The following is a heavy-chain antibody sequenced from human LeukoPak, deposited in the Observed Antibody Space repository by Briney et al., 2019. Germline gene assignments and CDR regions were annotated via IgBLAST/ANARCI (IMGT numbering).Heavy chain of an antibody. J-gene: IGHJ4*02. CDR1: GYTFTGYY. CDR3: ATDPLMITFGGVLFDY. Sequence: ASVKVSCKASGYTFTGYYMHWVRQAPGQGLEWMGWINPNSGGTNYAQKFQGWVTMTRDTSISTAYMELSSLRSEDTAVYYCATDPLMITFGGVLFDYWGQGTLVTVSS. V-gene: IGHV1-2*04. CDR2: INPNSGGT. D-gene: IGHD3-16*01.